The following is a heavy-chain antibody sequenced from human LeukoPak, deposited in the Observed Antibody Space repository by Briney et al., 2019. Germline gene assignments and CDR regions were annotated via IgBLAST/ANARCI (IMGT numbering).Heavy chain of an antibody. V-gene: IGHV3-23*01. CDR2: ISDSGSTI. CDR1: GLTFSSHA. J-gene: IGHJ5*02. D-gene: IGHD1-1*01. Sequence: VGSLRLSCAASGLTFSSHAMSWGRQAPGKGLEWVSSISDSGSTIYYADSVKGRLTISRDNSKNTLYVQMTSLRAEDTAVYYCAKDLNWNDELDWFDPWGQGTMVTVSS. CDR3: AKDLNWNDELDWFDP.